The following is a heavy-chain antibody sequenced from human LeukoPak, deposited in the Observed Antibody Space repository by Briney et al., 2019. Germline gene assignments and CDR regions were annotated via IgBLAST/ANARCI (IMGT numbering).Heavy chain of an antibody. CDR3: ARDGIDTSQDY. V-gene: IGHV3-30*04. CDR1: GFTFSSNS. J-gene: IGHJ4*02. CDR2: IAYDGSNK. Sequence: GGSLRLSCAASGFTFSSNSMRWVRQAPGKGLEWVAVIAYDGSNKYYADSVKGRFTISRDNSKNTLYLQMNSLRGEDTAVYYCARDGIDTSQDYWGQGTLVTVPS. D-gene: IGHD2-2*01.